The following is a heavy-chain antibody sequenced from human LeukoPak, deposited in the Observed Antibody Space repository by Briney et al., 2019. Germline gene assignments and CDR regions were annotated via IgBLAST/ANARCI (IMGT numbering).Heavy chain of an antibody. V-gene: IGHV5-51*01. CDR3: ARLETTVSAFDI. CDR2: IYPDDSDT. J-gene: IGHJ3*02. Sequence: GESLKISCKGSGYRFSAYWIAWVRQMPGKGLEWMGIIYPDDSDTRYSPSFQGQVTISADKSINTAYLRWSSLKASDTAIYYCARLETTVSAFDIWGQGTMVTVSS. D-gene: IGHD4-17*01. CDR1: GYRFSAYW.